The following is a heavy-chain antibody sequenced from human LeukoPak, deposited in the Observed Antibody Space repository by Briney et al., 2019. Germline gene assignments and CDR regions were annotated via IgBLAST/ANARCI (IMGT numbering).Heavy chain of an antibody. V-gene: IGHV4-39*07. D-gene: IGHD3-16*01. CDR2: INYSGKT. CDR3: ARSAGFVLFHQ. Sequence: SETLSLTCTVSGGSISSSTYYWVWIRQPPGKGLEWIGSINYSGKTYYNPSVKSRVNISVDTSKNQFSLKVSYVTAADPAVYYCARSAGFVLFHQWGEGSLVTVCS. CDR1: GGSISSSTYY. J-gene: IGHJ4*02.